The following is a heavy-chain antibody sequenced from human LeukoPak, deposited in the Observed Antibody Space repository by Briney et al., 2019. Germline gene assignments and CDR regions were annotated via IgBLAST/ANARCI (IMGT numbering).Heavy chain of an antibody. CDR2: IKSKTDGGTT. V-gene: IGHV3-15*01. CDR3: ASPRLYSSYGGMDV. Sequence: GGSLRLSCAASGFTFSNAWMSWVRQAPGKGLEWVGRIKSKTDGGTTDYAAPVKGRFTISRDNAKNSLYLQMNSLRAEDTAVYYCASPRLYSSYGGMDVWGQGTTVTVSS. J-gene: IGHJ6*01. CDR1: GFTFSNAW. D-gene: IGHD5-12*01.